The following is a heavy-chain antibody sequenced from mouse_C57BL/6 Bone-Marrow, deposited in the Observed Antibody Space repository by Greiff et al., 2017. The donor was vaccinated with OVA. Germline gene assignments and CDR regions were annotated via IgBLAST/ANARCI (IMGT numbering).Heavy chain of an antibody. CDR2: ISDGGSYT. CDR3: AREGGVDY. CDR1: GFTFSSYA. Sequence: EVKVVESGGGLVKPGGSLKLSCAASGFTFSSYAMSWVRQTPEKRLEWVATISDGGSYTYYPDDVKGRFTISRDNAKNNLYLQMSHLKSEDTAMYYCAREGGVDYWGQGTTLTVSS. J-gene: IGHJ2*01. V-gene: IGHV5-4*01.